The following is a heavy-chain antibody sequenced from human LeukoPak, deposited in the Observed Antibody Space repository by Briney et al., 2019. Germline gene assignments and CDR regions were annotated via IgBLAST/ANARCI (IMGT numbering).Heavy chain of an antibody. CDR1: GFPLSNYW. V-gene: IGHV3-74*01. CDR3: ARELVVRAGDYFDY. CDR2: INSDGSST. D-gene: IGHD2-2*01. J-gene: IGHJ4*02. Sequence: GGSLRLSCAASGFPLSNYWMHWVRQAPGKGLVWVSRINSDGSSTRYADSVKGRFTISRDNAKNTLYLQMNSLRAEDTAVYYCARELVVRAGDYFDYWGQGTLVTVSS.